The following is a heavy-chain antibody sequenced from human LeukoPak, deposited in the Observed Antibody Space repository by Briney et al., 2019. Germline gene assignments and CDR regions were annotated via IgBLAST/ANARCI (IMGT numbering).Heavy chain of an antibody. Sequence: WASVKVSCKASGYTFTNHDINWVRQAPGQGLEWMGWISAYNGDTKYAQKFQRRLTMTTDTSTSTAYMELWRLRSDDTAMYYCARDPSNSSGWRAWADYWGQGILVTVSS. CDR1: GYTFTNHD. J-gene: IGHJ4*02. CDR2: ISAYNGDT. CDR3: ARDPSNSSGWRAWADY. D-gene: IGHD6-25*01. V-gene: IGHV1-18*01.